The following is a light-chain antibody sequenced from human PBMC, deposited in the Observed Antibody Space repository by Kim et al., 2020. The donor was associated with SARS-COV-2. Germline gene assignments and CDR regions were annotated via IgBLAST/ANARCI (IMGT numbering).Light chain of an antibody. CDR1: SNIVGNQG. V-gene: IGLV10-54*02. CDR3: SALDSSLSAWV. Sequence: QAGLTQPPSVSKGLRQTATLTCTGNSNIVGNQGAAWLQQHQGHPPKLLSYRNNNRPSGISETFSASRSGNTASLTITGLQPGDEADYYCSALDSSLSAWVFGGGTKLTVL. CDR2: RNN. J-gene: IGLJ3*02.